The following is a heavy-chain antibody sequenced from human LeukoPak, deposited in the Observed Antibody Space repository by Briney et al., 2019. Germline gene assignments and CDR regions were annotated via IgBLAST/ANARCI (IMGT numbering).Heavy chain of an antibody. CDR3: ARAAAGRLAWFDP. J-gene: IGHJ5*02. Sequence: SETLSLTCAVSGYSISSGYHWGWIRQPPGKGLEWIGSIYHSGSTYYNPSLKSRVTISVDTSKNQFSLKLSSVTAADTAVYYCARAAAGRLAWFDPWGQGTLVTVSS. V-gene: IGHV4-38-2*01. CDR1: GYSISSGYH. CDR2: IYHSGST. D-gene: IGHD6-13*01.